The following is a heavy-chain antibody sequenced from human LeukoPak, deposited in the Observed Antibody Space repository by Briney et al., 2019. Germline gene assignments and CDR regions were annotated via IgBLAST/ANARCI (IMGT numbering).Heavy chain of an antibody. CDR2: ISGSGYST. CDR1: GFTFSSYA. J-gene: IGHJ4*02. Sequence: GGSLRLSCAASGFTFSSYALSWVRQAPGKGLEWVSAISGSGYSTYYADSVKGRFTISRDNSKNTLYLQVNSLRAEDTAVYYCAKPPDGNSDYYPFDSWGQGTLVSVSS. CDR3: AKPPDGNSDYYPFDS. D-gene: IGHD3-22*01. V-gene: IGHV3-23*01.